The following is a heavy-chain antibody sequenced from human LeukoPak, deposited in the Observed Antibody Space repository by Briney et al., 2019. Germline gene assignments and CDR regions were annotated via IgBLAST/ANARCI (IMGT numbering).Heavy chain of an antibody. V-gene: IGHV1-69*13. CDR2: IIPIFGTA. CDR1: GGTFSSYA. CDR3: AITSYGDYVSNYYYYMDV. J-gene: IGHJ6*03. Sequence: PEASVKVSCEASGGTFSSYAISWVRQAPGQGLEWMGGIIPIFGTANYAQKFQGRVTITADESTSTAYMELSSLRSEDTAVYYCAITSYGDYVSNYYYYMDVWGKGTTVTVSS. D-gene: IGHD4-17*01.